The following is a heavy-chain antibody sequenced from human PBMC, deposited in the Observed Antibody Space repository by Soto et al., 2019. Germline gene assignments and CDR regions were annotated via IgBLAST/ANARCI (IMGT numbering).Heavy chain of an antibody. Sequence: EVQLVESGGALIQPGGSLRLSCGASGLSVSDNYMGWVRQAPGRGLEWVSVMYAGGDTHYADSVKGRFTISRDKSENTVYLQMNSLRDEDTGVYFCVSRIPSWVFDYWGLGTLVTVSS. D-gene: IGHD2-21*01. CDR2: MYAGGDT. J-gene: IGHJ4*01. V-gene: IGHV3-53*01. CDR3: VSRIPSWVFDY. CDR1: GLSVSDNY.